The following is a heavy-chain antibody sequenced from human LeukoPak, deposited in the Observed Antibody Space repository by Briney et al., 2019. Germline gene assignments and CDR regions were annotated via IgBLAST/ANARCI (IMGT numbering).Heavy chain of an antibody. CDR1: GGSISSGGYY. CDR3: ARSPDTAMVFFDY. Sequence: SGTLSLTCAVSGGSISSGGYYWSWIRQHPGKGLEWIGYIYYSGSTYYNPSLKSRVTISVDTSKNQFSLKLSSVTAADTAVYYCARSPDTAMVFFDYWGQGTLVTVSS. J-gene: IGHJ4*02. D-gene: IGHD5-18*01. V-gene: IGHV4-31*11. CDR2: IYYSGST.